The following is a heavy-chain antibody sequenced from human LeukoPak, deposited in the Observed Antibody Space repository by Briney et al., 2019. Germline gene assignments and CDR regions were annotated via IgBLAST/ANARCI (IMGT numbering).Heavy chain of an antibody. Sequence: GGSLRLSCAASGFTFSSYTMNWVRQAPGKGLEWVSSISSRSSYIYYADSVKGRFTISRDNAKNSLYLQMNSLRAEDTAVYYCARDADCSTTSCKEYFDLWGRGTLVTVSS. D-gene: IGHD2-2*01. V-gene: IGHV3-21*01. CDR1: GFTFSSYT. J-gene: IGHJ2*01. CDR2: ISSRSSYI. CDR3: ARDADCSTTSCKEYFDL.